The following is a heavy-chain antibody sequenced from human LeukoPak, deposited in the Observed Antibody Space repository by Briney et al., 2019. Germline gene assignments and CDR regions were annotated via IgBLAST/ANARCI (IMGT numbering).Heavy chain of an antibody. CDR3: ARDDYGDYSVY. D-gene: IGHD4-17*01. V-gene: IGHV3-21*01. Sequence: GGSLRLSCAASGFTFSGYSMNRVRQAPGKGLEWVSSISSSSSYIYYADSVKGRFTISRDNAKNSLYLQMNSLRAEDTAVYYCARDDYGDYSVYWGQGTLVTVSS. CDR1: GFTFSGYS. J-gene: IGHJ4*02. CDR2: ISSSSSYI.